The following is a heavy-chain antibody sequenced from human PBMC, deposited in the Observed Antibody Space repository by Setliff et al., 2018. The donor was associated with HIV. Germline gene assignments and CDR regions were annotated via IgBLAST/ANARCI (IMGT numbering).Heavy chain of an antibody. CDR3: ATGIAAAGGIDY. D-gene: IGHD6-13*01. CDR1: GYIFSNHA. CDR2: INNGNGDT. V-gene: IGHV1-3*03. Sequence: ASLKVSCKASGYIFSNHALHWVRQAPGQRLEWMGWINNGNGDTKYSQDFRGRVTITRDSSASTAYMELSSLISEDMALYYCATGIAAAGGIDYWGQGTLVTVSS. J-gene: IGHJ4*02.